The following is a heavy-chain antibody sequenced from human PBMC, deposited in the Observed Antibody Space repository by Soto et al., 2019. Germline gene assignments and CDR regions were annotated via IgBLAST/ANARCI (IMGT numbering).Heavy chain of an antibody. CDR2: ISGSGGST. CDR3: ARIVGATRDYFDY. V-gene: IGHV3-23*01. Sequence: EVQLLESGGGLVQPGGSLRLSCAASGFTFSRYAMSWVRQAPGKGLAWVSAISGSGGSTYYADSVKGRFTISRDKSKNTLYLQMNSLRAEDTAVYYCARIVGATRDYFDYWGQGTLVTVSS. J-gene: IGHJ4*02. D-gene: IGHD1-26*01. CDR1: GFTFSRYA.